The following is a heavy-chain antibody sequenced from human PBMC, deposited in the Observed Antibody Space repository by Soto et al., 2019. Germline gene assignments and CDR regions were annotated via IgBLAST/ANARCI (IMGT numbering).Heavy chain of an antibody. J-gene: IGHJ4*02. Sequence: SELSLTCTVSGGSISSSSYYWGWIRQPPGKGLEWIGSIYYSGSTYYNPSLKSRVTISVDTSKNQFSLKLSSVTAADTAVYYCARLVATATYYFDYWGQGTLVTVSS. D-gene: IGHD5-12*01. CDR2: IYYSGST. CDR3: ARLVATATYYFDY. CDR1: GGSISSSSYY. V-gene: IGHV4-39*01.